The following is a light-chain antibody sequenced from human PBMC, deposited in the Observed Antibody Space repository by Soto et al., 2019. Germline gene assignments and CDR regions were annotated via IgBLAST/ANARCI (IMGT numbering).Light chain of an antibody. J-gene: IGKJ2*01. Sequence: EIVMTQSPATLSVSPGERATLSCRASQSVNNNLAWYQHRPGQAPRLLIYGASTRATGILARFSGSGFGTEFTLTISSLQSEDFGVYSCLQYNHWHPFGQGTKLELK. CDR1: QSVNNN. CDR2: GAS. V-gene: IGKV3-15*01. CDR3: LQYNHWHP.